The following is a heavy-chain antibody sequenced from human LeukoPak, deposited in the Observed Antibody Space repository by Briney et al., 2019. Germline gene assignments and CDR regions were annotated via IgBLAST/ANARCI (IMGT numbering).Heavy chain of an antibody. CDR1: GFTFSSYG. Sequence: GGSLRLSCAASGFTFSSYGMHWVRQAPGKGLEWVAVISYDGSNKYYADSVKGRFTISRDNSNNTLYLQMNSLRAEDTAVYYCAKDYYDSSGYFAEYFQHWGQGTLVTVSS. D-gene: IGHD3-22*01. CDR2: ISYDGSNK. J-gene: IGHJ1*01. CDR3: AKDYYDSSGYFAEYFQH. V-gene: IGHV3-30*18.